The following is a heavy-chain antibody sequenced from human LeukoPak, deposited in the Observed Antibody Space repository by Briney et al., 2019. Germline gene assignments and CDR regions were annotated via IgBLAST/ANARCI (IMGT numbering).Heavy chain of an antibody. V-gene: IGHV3-33*06. Sequence: PGRSLRLSCAASGFTFSSYGMHWVRQAPGKGLEWVAVIWYDGSNKYYADSVKGRFTISRDNSKNTLYLQMNSLRAEDTAVYYCAKYFASGSYYKLPHWGQGTLVTVSS. CDR1: GFTFSSYG. CDR2: IWYDGSNK. D-gene: IGHD3-10*01. CDR3: AKYFASGSYYKLPH. J-gene: IGHJ1*01.